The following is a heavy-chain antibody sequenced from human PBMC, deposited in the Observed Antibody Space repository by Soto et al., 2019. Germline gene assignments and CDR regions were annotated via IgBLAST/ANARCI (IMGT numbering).Heavy chain of an antibody. CDR1: GFTFSSYA. D-gene: IGHD2-15*01. CDR2: ISGSGGST. V-gene: IGHV3-23*01. Sequence: GGSLRLSCAASGFTFSSYAMSWVRQAPGKGLEWVSAISGSGGSTYYADSVKGRFTISRDNSKNTLYLQMNSLRAEDTAVYYCAKAGRYYSGGSCYYLYYYYYMDVWGKGTTVTVSS. J-gene: IGHJ6*03. CDR3: AKAGRYYSGGSCYYLYYYYYMDV.